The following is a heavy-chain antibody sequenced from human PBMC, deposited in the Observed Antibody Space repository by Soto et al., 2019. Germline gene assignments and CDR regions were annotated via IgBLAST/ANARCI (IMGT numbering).Heavy chain of an antibody. CDR1: GFSFTSAA. Sequence: QMQLVQSGPEVKKPGTSVKVSCKPSGFSFTSAAIQWMRQARGQRLEWLGWIVVASGNRKYAEKFQDRVTITRDMSTSKANMELNGLPSDDTAVYYGAAEAGGYSGYAYSYPGMDVWGQGTTAT. V-gene: IGHV1-58*02. CDR3: AAEAGGYSGYAYSYPGMDV. CDR2: IVVASGNR. D-gene: IGHD5-12*01. J-gene: IGHJ6*02.